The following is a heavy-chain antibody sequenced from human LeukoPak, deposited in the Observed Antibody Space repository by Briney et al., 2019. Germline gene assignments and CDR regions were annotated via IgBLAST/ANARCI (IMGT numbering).Heavy chain of an antibody. CDR1: GASISSSRYC. J-gene: IGHJ4*02. CDR3: ARGNSGYDLYFDY. V-gene: IGHV4-61*01. D-gene: IGHD5-12*01. Sequence: SETLSLTCIASGASISSSRYCWSWIRQPPGKGLEWIGYIYYSGSTNYNPSLKSRVTISVDTSKNQFSLKLSSVTAADTAVYYCARGNSGYDLYFDYWGQGTLVTVSS. CDR2: IYYSGST.